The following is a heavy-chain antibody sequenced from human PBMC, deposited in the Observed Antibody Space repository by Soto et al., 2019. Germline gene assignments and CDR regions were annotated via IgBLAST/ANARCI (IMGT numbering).Heavy chain of an antibody. V-gene: IGHV3-7*01. D-gene: IGHD6-19*01. CDR2: IKQDGSEK. Sequence: GGSLRLSXAASGFTFSSYWMSWVRQAPGKGLEWVANIKQDGSEKYYVDPVKGRFTISRDNAKNSLYLQMNSLRAEDTAVYYCARLQWLAPTTGSAFDIWGQGTMVTVSS. CDR1: GFTFSSYW. CDR3: ARLQWLAPTTGSAFDI. J-gene: IGHJ3*02.